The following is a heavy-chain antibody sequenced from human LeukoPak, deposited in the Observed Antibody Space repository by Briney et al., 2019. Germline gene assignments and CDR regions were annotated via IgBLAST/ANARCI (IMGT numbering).Heavy chain of an antibody. V-gene: IGHV3-11*06. CDR1: GFTFSDYY. Sequence: GGSLRLSCAASGFTFSDYYMSWIRQAPGKGLEWVSYISSSSSYTNYADSVKGRFTISRDNAKNSLFLQMSSLRAEDTAVFYCARRKLGYAFDIWGQGTMVTVSS. J-gene: IGHJ3*02. CDR3: ARRKLGYAFDI. CDR2: ISSSSSYT. D-gene: IGHD7-27*01.